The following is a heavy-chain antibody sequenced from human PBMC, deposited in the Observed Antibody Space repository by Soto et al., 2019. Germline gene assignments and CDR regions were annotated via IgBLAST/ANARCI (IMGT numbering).Heavy chain of an antibody. CDR1: GGPISSGDYY. Sequence: QVQLQESGPGLVKPSQTLSLTCTVSGGPISSGDYYWSGSARPPGKGLEGFGYINNCGRTYHNRSFKSRVTISVDTSKNQFSLKLSSLTAADTAVYFCARAHRDLQQLVHYYYGMDVWGQGTTVTVSS. CDR2: INNCGRT. CDR3: ARAHRDLQQLVHYYYGMDV. J-gene: IGHJ6*02. D-gene: IGHD6-13*01. V-gene: IGHV4-30-4*01.